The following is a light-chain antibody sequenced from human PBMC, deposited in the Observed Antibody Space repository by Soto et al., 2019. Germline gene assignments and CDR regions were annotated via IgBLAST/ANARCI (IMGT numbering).Light chain of an antibody. J-gene: IGLJ2*01. Sequence: SYELTQPPSVSVSPGQTAIISCSGNKLGGKYVCWYQQRPGQSPVLVIYEVNKRPSGIPERFSGSNSGNTATLTISGTQSMDEADYYCQAWDSSVVFGGGTKLTVL. V-gene: IGLV3-1*01. CDR1: KLGGKY. CDR2: EVN. CDR3: QAWDSSVV.